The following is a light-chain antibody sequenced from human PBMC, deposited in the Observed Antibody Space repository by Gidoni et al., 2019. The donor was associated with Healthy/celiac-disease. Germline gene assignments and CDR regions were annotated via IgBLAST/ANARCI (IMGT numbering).Light chain of an antibody. Sequence: QSALTHPASVSGSPGLSITITWTGTSSDVGSYNLLSWYQQHPGKSPKLMIYEVSKRPSGVSNRFSGSKSGNTASLTISGLQAEDEADYYCCSNAGSSTWVFGGGTKLTVL. J-gene: IGLJ3*02. V-gene: IGLV2-23*02. CDR3: CSNAGSSTWV. CDR2: EVS. CDR1: SSDVGSYNL.